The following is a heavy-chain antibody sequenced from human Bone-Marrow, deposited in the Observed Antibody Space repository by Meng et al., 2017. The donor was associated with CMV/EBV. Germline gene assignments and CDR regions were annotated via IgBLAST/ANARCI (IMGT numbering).Heavy chain of an antibody. Sequence: GESLKISCAASGFTVSSNYMSWVRQAPGKGLEWVSVIYSGGSTYYADSVKGRFTISRDNSKNTLYLQMNSLRAEDTAVYYCASSSSIADFDYWGQGTLVTSPQ. V-gene: IGHV3-53*01. CDR1: GFTVSSNY. J-gene: IGHJ4*02. CDR3: ASSSSIADFDY. CDR2: IYSGGST. D-gene: IGHD6-6*01.